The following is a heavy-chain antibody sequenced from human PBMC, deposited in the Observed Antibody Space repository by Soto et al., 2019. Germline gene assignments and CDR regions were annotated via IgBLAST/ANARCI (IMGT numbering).Heavy chain of an antibody. D-gene: IGHD2-21*02. J-gene: IGHJ5*02. Sequence: EVQLVESGGGLVKPGGSLRLSCAASGFTFSNAWMNWVRQAPGKGLEWVGRIKSKTDGGTTDYAAPVKGRFTISRDDSKNTLYQQMNSLKTEDTAVYYCNTDGYCGGDCYPNRFDPWGQGTLVTVSS. CDR3: NTDGYCGGDCYPNRFDP. V-gene: IGHV3-15*07. CDR2: IKSKTDGGTT. CDR1: GFTFSNAW.